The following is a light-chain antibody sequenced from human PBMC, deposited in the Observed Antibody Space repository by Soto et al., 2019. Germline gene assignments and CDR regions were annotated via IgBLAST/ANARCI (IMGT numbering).Light chain of an antibody. CDR3: QQYGSAPLT. J-gene: IGKJ4*01. V-gene: IGKV3-20*01. CDR2: GAS. CDR1: QSVSSSY. Sequence: EIVLTQSPGTLSLSPGERATLSCRASQSVSSSYLAWYQQKPGQAPRLLIYGASSRATVIPDRFSGSGSGTDFNLTISRLEPEDFAVYYCQQYGSAPLTFGVGTKVEIK.